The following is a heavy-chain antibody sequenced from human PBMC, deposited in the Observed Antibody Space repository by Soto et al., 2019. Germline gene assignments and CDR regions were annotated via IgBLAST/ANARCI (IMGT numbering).Heavy chain of an antibody. CDR2: INHSGST. V-gene: IGHV4-34*01. CDR3: ARGELLWFGERGYYYYYGMDV. Sequence: SETLSLTCAVYGGSFSGYYWSWTRQPPGKGLEWIGEINHSGSTNYNPSLKSRVTISVDTSKSQFSLKLSSVTAADTAVYYCARGELLWFGERGYYYYYGMDVWGQGTTVTAP. D-gene: IGHD3-10*01. J-gene: IGHJ6*02. CDR1: GGSFSGYY.